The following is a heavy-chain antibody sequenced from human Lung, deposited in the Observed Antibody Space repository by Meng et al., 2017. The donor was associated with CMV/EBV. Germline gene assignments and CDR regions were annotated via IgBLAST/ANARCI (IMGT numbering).Heavy chain of an antibody. Sequence: ASXXVSCKASRYTFTSYDINWVRQATGQGLEWMGWMNPNSGNTGYAQKFQSRVTMTRNTSISTAYMELSSLRSEDTAVYYCATVGWTRTIDYWGQGTLVT. V-gene: IGHV1-8*01. J-gene: IGHJ4*02. D-gene: IGHD1-26*01. CDR1: RYTFTSYD. CDR3: ATVGWTRTIDY. CDR2: MNPNSGNT.